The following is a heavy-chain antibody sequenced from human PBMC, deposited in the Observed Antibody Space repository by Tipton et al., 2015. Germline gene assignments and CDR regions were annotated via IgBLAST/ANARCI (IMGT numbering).Heavy chain of an antibody. D-gene: IGHD2-8*02. J-gene: IGHJ4*02. CDR2: MFYKGNT. CDR1: GGAACTGNFS. CDR3: ARGGPWDSSTGGYLDY. V-gene: IGHV4-61*01. Sequence: TLSLTCTVSGGAACTGNFSLNWIRQPPGKGPERIVYMFYKGNTYYSPSLKSRVTTSLDTSKNQFSLQLRSVTAADTAVYFCARGGPWDSSTGGYLDYSREVILVVDSS.